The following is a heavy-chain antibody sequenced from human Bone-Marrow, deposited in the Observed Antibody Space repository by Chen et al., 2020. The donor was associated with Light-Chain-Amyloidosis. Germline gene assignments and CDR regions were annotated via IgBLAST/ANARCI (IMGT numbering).Heavy chain of an antibody. J-gene: IGHJ3*02. CDR1: GFAFSSDA. V-gene: IGHV3-23*04. CDR3: AKDISYDDILPGYPADAFDI. CDR2: IRGGGGRR. D-gene: IGHD3-9*01. Sequence: EVQLVESGGGLLQRGGSLRLSCAASGFAFSSDALSWVRQAPGKGLEWVATIRGGGGRRYYGDSVKGRLTISRDNWKNALCGKMKSLRAEDTAVYYCAKDISYDDILPGYPADAFDIWGQGTMVTVSS.